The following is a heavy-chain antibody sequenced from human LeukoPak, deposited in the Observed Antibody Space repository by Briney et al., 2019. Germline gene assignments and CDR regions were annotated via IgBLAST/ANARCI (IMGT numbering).Heavy chain of an antibody. CDR1: GFTFSSYG. CDR2: IRYDGSNK. Sequence: GGSLRLSCAASGFTFSSYGIHWVRQAPGKGLEWVAFIRYDGSNKYYADSVTGRFTISRDNSKNTLYLQMNSLRAADTAIYYCAKAYTSSWGGDFDFWGQGTLVTVSS. CDR3: AKAYTSSWGGDFDF. D-gene: IGHD6-13*01. V-gene: IGHV3-30*02. J-gene: IGHJ4*02.